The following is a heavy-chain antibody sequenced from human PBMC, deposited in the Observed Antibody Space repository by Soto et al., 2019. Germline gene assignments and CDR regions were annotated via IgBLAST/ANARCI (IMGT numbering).Heavy chain of an antibody. D-gene: IGHD3-9*01. J-gene: IGHJ4*02. Sequence: PGGSLRLSCAASGFSVTDRYMTWVRQAPGKGLECVSVLYTGGSAYSGDSVKGRFTISRDSSTNTLYLQMNSLKVGDTAFYFCARSFNDWTTYFDYWSEGTLVTVSS. CDR1: GFSVTDRY. CDR3: ARSFNDWTTYFDY. CDR2: LYTGGSA. V-gene: IGHV3-53*01.